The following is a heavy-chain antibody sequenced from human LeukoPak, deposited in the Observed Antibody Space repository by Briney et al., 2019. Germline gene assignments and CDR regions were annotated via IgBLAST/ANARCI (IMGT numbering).Heavy chain of an antibody. CDR1: GYTFTGYY. Sequence: GASVKVSCKASGYTFTGYYMHWVRQAPGQGLEWMGWINPNSGGTNYAQKFQGRVTMTRDTSISTAYMELSRLRSDDTAVYYCATQRDPTYYYDSSELLIGYWGQGTLVTVSS. CDR3: ATQRDPTYYYDSSELLIGY. D-gene: IGHD3-22*01. J-gene: IGHJ4*02. V-gene: IGHV1-2*02. CDR2: INPNSGGT.